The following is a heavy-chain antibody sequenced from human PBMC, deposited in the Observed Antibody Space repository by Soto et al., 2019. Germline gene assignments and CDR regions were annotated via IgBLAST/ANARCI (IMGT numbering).Heavy chain of an antibody. J-gene: IGHJ4*02. D-gene: IGHD6-13*01. CDR1: GGSISSHH. Sequence: QVQLQESGPGLVKPSETLSLTCTVSGGSISSHHWSWIRQPPGKGPECIGSIHASWSTTYNPSLKSRVTISVDTSKSQFSQSITSATAADTAVYYCATGGASSIWLDYWGQGILVTVSS. V-gene: IGHV4-59*11. CDR3: ATGGASSIWLDY. CDR2: IHASWST.